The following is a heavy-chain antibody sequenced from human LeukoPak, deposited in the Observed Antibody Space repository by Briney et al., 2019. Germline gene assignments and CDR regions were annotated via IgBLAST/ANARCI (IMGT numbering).Heavy chain of an antibody. CDR1: GGTFSSYA. D-gene: IGHD2-15*01. CDR3: ASSTRGIVVAYYYYGMDV. CDR2: IIPIFGTA. V-gene: IGHV1-69*01. J-gene: IGHJ6*04. Sequence: SVKVSCKASGGTFSSYAISWVRQSPGQGLEWMGGIIPIFGTANYAQKFQGRVTITAYESTSTAYMELSSLRSVDTAVYYCASSTRGIVVAYYYYGMDVWGKGTTVTVSS.